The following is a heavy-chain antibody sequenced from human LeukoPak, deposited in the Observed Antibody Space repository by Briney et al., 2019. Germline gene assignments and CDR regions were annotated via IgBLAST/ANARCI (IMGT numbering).Heavy chain of an antibody. CDR2: IYYSGST. CDR1: GGSISSSSYY. CDR3: ARVTSGYSYGYFDC. V-gene: IGHV4-39*07. J-gene: IGHJ4*02. D-gene: IGHD5-18*01. Sequence: SETLSLTCTVSGGSISSSSYYWGWIRQPPGKGLEWIGSIYYSGSTYYNPSLKSRVTISVDTSKNQFSLKLSSVTAADTAVYYCARVTSGYSYGYFDCWGQGTLVTVSS.